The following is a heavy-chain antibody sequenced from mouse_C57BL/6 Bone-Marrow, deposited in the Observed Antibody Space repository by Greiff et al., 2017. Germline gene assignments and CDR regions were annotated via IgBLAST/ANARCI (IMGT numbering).Heavy chain of an antibody. Sequence: EVQLQQSGPELVKPGASVKISCKASGYTFTDSYMNWVKQSHGKSLEWIGDINPNNGGTSYNQKFKGKATLTVDKSSSTAYMELRSLTSEDSAVYYCARRPYDYHYWGQGTTLTVSS. J-gene: IGHJ2*01. V-gene: IGHV1-26*01. CDR2: INPNNGGT. D-gene: IGHD2-4*01. CDR3: ARRPYDYHY. CDR1: GYTFTDSY.